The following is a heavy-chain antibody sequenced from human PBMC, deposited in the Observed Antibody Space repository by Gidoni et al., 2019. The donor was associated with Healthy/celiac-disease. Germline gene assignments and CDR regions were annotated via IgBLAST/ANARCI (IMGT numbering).Heavy chain of an antibody. D-gene: IGHD6-19*01. J-gene: IGHJ4*02. CDR2: IIPILGIA. Sequence: QVQLVQSGAEVKKPGSSVKVSCKASGGTFSSYTISWVRQAPGQGLEWMGRIIPILGIANYAQKFQGRVTSTAEKSTSTAYMELSSLRSEDTDVYYCAREAVAGTLVYGYWGQGTLVTVSS. V-gene: IGHV1-69*08. CDR1: GGTFSSYT. CDR3: AREAVAGTLVYGY.